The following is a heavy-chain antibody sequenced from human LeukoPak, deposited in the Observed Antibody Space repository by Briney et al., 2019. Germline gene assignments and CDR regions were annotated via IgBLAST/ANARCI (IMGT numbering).Heavy chain of an antibody. V-gene: IGHV3-23*01. Sequence: PGGSLRLSCAASGFTFSNSALSWVRQAPGKGLEWVSDISGSGGSTYYADSVKGRFTISGDNSKYTLYLQMNNLRAEDTAVYYCAKSRFPGGNSGFYYFDFWGQGTLVTVSS. D-gene: IGHD4-23*01. CDR3: AKSRFPGGNSGFYYFDF. CDR2: ISGSGGST. J-gene: IGHJ4*02. CDR1: GFTFSNSA.